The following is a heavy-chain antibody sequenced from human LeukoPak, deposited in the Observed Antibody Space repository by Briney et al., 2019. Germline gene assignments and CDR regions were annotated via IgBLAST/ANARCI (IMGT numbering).Heavy chain of an antibody. J-gene: IGHJ4*02. CDR2: IRSKANSYAT. Sequence: GGSLRLSCAASGFTFSGSAMPWVRQASGKGLEWVGRIRSKANSYATAYAASVKGRFTISRDDSKNTAYLQMNSLKTEDTAVYYCTSMGKNDYVWGSYRQFDYWGQGTLVTVSS. V-gene: IGHV3-73*01. D-gene: IGHD3-16*02. CDR1: GFTFSGSA. CDR3: TSMGKNDYVWGSYRQFDY.